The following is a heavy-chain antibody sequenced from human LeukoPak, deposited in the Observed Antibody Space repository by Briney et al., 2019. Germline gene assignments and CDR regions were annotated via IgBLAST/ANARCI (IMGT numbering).Heavy chain of an antibody. V-gene: IGHV4-34*01. D-gene: IGHD6-25*01. CDR1: GGSFSGYY. CDR2: INHSGST. J-gene: IGHJ4*02. Sequence: SETLSLTCAVYGGSFSGYYWSWIRQPPGKGLEWIGEINHSGSTNYNPSLKSRVTISVDTSKNQFSLKLSSVTAADTAVYYCARWAGAAAYWGQGTLVTVSS. CDR3: ARWAGAAAY.